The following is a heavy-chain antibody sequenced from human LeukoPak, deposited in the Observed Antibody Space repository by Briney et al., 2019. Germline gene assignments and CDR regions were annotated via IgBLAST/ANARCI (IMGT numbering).Heavy chain of an antibody. Sequence: ASVKVSCKASGYTFTSYGISWVRQAPGQGLEWMGWISAYNGNTNYAQKLQGRATMTTDTSTSTAYMELRSLRSDDTAVYYCARDEYYDFWSGYYNGLYYFDYWGQGTLVTVSS. CDR2: ISAYNGNT. J-gene: IGHJ4*02. V-gene: IGHV1-18*01. CDR3: ARDEYYDFWSGYYNGLYYFDY. CDR1: GYTFTSYG. D-gene: IGHD3-3*01.